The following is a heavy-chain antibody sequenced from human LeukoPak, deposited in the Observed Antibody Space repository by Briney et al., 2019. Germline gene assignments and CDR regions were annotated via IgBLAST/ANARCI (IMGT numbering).Heavy chain of an antibody. J-gene: IGHJ4*02. V-gene: IGHV5-51*01. D-gene: IGHD1-26*01. CDR3: ARRYSGSYGNFDY. CDR1: GYTFSTYW. Sequence: GESLKISCKGSGYTFSTYWIGWVRQMPGKGLEWMGTIYPGDSDTRYSPSFQGQVTISADKSINTAYLQWSSLKASDTAMYYCARRYSGSYGNFDYWGQGTLVTVSS. CDR2: IYPGDSDT.